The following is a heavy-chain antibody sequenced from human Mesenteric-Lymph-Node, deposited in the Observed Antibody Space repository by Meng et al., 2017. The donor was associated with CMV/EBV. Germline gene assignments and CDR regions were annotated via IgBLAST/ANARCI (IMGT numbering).Heavy chain of an antibody. V-gene: IGHV3-30*02. D-gene: IGHD3-16*01. J-gene: IGHJ4*02. CDR1: GFTFSSYG. CDR2: IRYDGSNK. CDR3: AKALTRQGVYGGGY. Sequence: SGFTFSSYGMHWVRQAPGKGLEWVAFIRYDGSNKYYADSVKGRFTISRDNSKNTLYLQMNSLRAEDTAVYYCAKALTRQGVYGGGYWGQGTLVTVSS.